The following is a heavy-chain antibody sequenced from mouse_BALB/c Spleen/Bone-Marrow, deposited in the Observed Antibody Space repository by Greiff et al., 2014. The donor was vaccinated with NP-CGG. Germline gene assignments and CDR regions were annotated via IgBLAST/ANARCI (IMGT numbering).Heavy chain of an antibody. CDR3: ASGVYYAMDY. Sequence: VQLQQSGAERAKPGTSVTLSCKASGYNFTSYWVNWVKLRPGQGLEWIGDIYPVSASTNYNEKFRSKATLTVDTSSSTAYMQLSNLASDDSALYYCASGVYYAMDYWGQGTSVTVSS. V-gene: IGHV1-55*01. CDR2: IYPVSAST. J-gene: IGHJ4*01. CDR1: GYNFTSYW.